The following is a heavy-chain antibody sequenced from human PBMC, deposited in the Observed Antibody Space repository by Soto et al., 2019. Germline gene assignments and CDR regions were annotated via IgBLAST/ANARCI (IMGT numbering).Heavy chain of an antibody. D-gene: IGHD3-16*01. J-gene: IGHJ6*02. Sequence: ASVKVSCKASGYTITSYDINWVRQANKKGLVWIGWMNPNSGNTGYAQKFQGRFTMTRNTSICTAYMELSSLRSEYTAVYYCAREGVRGMDVWGQGTTVTVSS. V-gene: IGHV1-8*01. CDR2: MNPNSGNT. CDR1: GYTITSYD. CDR3: AREGVRGMDV.